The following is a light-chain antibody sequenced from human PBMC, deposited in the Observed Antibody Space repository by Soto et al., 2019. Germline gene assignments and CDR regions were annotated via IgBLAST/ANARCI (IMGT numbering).Light chain of an antibody. CDR1: QSVSSN. J-gene: IGKJ5*01. CDR2: DAS. V-gene: IGKV3-11*01. Sequence: ILMTQAPATLSVSPLEIATLSWMASQSVSSNLAWYQQKPGQAPRLLIYDASNRATGIPAKFSGSGFGTDFTLTISSLEPADSAVYYCQQRSNWPITFGQGTRLEIK. CDR3: QQRSNWPIT.